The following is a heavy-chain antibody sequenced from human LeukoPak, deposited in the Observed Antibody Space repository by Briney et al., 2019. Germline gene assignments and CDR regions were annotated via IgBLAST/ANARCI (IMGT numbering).Heavy chain of an antibody. CDR1: GGSFSGYY. J-gene: IGHJ6*02. CDR2: INHSGST. D-gene: IGHD3-3*01. Sequence: SETPSLTCAVYGGSFSGYYWSWIRQPPGKGLEWIGEINHSGSTNYNPSLKSRVTISVDTSKNQFSLKLSSVTAADTAVYYCASVNYDFWSGYYRSPHYYGMDVWGQGTTVTVSS. CDR3: ASVNYDFWSGYYRSPHYYGMDV. V-gene: IGHV4-34*01.